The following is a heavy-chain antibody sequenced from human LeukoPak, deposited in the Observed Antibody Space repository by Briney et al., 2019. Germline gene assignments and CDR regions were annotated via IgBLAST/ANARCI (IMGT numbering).Heavy chain of an antibody. V-gene: IGHV3-23*01. CDR2: INVRGDAT. J-gene: IGHJ5*02. Sequence: PGGSLRLSCAASGFTFNSFAFTWVRQAPGRGLEWVSAINVRGDATFYAESVRGRFTISRDNSKNTLYLQMTSLGAEDTALYYCAKDYRYGSAWGPGTLVVVSS. CDR1: GFTFNSFA. CDR3: AKDYRYGSA. D-gene: IGHD6-19*01.